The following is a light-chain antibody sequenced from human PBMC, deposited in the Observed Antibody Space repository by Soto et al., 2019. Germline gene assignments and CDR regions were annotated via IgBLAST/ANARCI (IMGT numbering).Light chain of an antibody. V-gene: IGLV2-14*01. CDR1: SSDIGGYES. CDR3: SSYTNSSTPPWV. J-gene: IGLJ1*01. CDR2: EVS. Sequence: QSVLTQPASVSGSPGQSITISCTGTSSDIGGYESVSWYQEHLGKAPKLIIYEVSDRPSGVSNRFSGSRSANTASLTISGLQAEDEAYYYCSSYTNSSTPPWVFGTGTKLTVL.